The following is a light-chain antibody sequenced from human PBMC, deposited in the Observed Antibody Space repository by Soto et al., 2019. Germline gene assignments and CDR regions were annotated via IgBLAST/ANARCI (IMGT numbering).Light chain of an antibody. V-gene: IGKV1-9*01. J-gene: IGKJ2*01. CDR2: AAS. Sequence: DLQLTQSPSFLSASVGDRVTITCRASRGISSYLAWFQQIPGKPPKLVIYAASTLQPGVPSRFSGGGSGTEFTLTISSLQPEDFATYYCQQLDSYPYTFGQGTKLEIK. CDR1: RGISSY. CDR3: QQLDSYPYT.